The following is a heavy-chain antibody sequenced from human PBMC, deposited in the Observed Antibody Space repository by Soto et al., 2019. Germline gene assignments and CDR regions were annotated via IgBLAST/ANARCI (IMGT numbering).Heavy chain of an antibody. V-gene: IGHV3-23*01. D-gene: IGHD6-19*01. CDR3: ARRTSGWYVDY. CDR1: GFTFSSYA. CDR2: ISGSGGSA. Sequence: EVQLLESGGGLVQPGGSLRLSCAASGFTFSSYAMSWVRQAPGKGLEWVSTISGSGGSAYYADSVKGRFTISRDNSKNTLYLQMNSLRAEDTAVFYCARRTSGWYVDYWGQGPLVTVSS. J-gene: IGHJ4*02.